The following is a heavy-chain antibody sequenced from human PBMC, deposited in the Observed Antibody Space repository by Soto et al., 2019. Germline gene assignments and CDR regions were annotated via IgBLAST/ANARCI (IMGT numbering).Heavy chain of an antibody. J-gene: IGHJ4*02. D-gene: IGHD3-16*01. Sequence: PGGSLRLSCAASGFTFSSYGMHWVRQAPGKGLEWVAVISYDGSNKYYADSVKGRFTISRDNSKNTLYLQMNSLRAEDTAVYYCARSFGGVDYWGQGTLVTVSS. CDR1: GFTFSSYG. CDR2: ISYDGSNK. CDR3: ARSFGGVDY. V-gene: IGHV3-30*03.